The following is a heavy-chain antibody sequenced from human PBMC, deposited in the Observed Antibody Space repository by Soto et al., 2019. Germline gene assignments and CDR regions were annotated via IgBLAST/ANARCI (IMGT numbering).Heavy chain of an antibody. J-gene: IGHJ6*02. CDR3: ARVSWPNTYYYGSGSSAEDYYYGMDV. Sequence: SETLSLTCTVSGGSISSGGYYWSWIRQHPGKGLEWIGYIYYSGSTYYNPSLKSRVTISVDTSKNQFSLKLSSVTAADTAVYYCARVSWPNTYYYGSGSSAEDYYYGMDVWGQGTTVTVSS. D-gene: IGHD3-10*01. CDR2: IYYSGST. V-gene: IGHV4-31*03. CDR1: GGSISSGGYY.